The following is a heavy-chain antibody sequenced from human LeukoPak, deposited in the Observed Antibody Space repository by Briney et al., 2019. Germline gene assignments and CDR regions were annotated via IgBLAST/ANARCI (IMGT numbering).Heavy chain of an antibody. Sequence: GGSLRLSCAASGFTFSSYAMHWVRQAPGKGLEWVAVISYDGSNKYYADSVKGRFTISRDNSKNTPYLQMNSLRAEDTAVYYCARDRHSSGWYTLCDYWGQGTLVTVSS. CDR3: ARDRHSSGWYTLCDY. V-gene: IGHV3-30-3*01. J-gene: IGHJ4*02. CDR1: GFTFSSYA. CDR2: ISYDGSNK. D-gene: IGHD6-19*01.